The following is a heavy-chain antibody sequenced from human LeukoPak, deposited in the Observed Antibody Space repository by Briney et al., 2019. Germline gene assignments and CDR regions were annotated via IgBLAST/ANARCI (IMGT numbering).Heavy chain of an antibody. Sequence: SVKVSCKASGGTFSRYAISWVRQAPGQGLEWMGGIIPIFGTANYAQKFQGRVTITTDESTSTDYMELSSLRSEDTAVYYCATRMTTVTTPRSDYFDYWGQGTLVSVSS. V-gene: IGHV1-69*05. CDR3: ATRMTTVTTPRSDYFDY. D-gene: IGHD4-17*01. J-gene: IGHJ4*02. CDR2: IIPIFGTA. CDR1: GGTFSRYA.